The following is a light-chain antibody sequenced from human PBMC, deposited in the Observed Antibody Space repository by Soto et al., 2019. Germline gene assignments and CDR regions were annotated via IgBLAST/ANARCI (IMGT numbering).Light chain of an antibody. J-gene: IGKJ1*01. V-gene: IGKV3-20*01. Sequence: IVLTQSPGTLSLSPGERATLSCRASQPVXSAYTAWYQQKPGQAPRLPTYDASNRATGIPARLSGSGSGTDFTLTISRLEPEDFAVYYCQQYGNSPQTFGQGTKVDIK. CDR2: DAS. CDR1: QPVXSAY. CDR3: QQYGNSPQT.